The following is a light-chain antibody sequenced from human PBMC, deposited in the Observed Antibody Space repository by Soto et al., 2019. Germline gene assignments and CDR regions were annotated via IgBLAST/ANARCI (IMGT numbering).Light chain of an antibody. CDR2: GAS. V-gene: IGKV3-20*01. CDR1: QSVSSSN. Sequence: EIVLTQSPGTLSLSPGERATLSCRASQSVSSSNLAWYQQKPGQAPRLLIFGASNRATGIPDRFSGSGSGTDFTLTISRLEPEDFAVYYCQQYGSSPPITFGQGTRLEMK. CDR3: QQYGSSPPIT. J-gene: IGKJ5*01.